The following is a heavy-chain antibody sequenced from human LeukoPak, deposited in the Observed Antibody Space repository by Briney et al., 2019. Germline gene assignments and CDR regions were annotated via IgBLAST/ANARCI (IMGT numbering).Heavy chain of an antibody. V-gene: IGHV3-30*02. CDR1: GFTSRSYG. D-gene: IGHD2-15*01. CDR3: ASSISLVVVVALDY. CDR2: IRYDGSNK. Sequence: PGGSLRLSCAASGFTSRSYGTHWVPQAPGKGLEWGAFIRYDGSNKYYAVSVKGRFTISRDNSKNTLYLQMNSLRAEDTAVYYCASSISLVVVVALDYWGQGTLVTVSS. J-gene: IGHJ4*02.